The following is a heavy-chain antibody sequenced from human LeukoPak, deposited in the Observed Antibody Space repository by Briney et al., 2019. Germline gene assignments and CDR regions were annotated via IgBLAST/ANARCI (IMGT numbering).Heavy chain of an antibody. J-gene: IGHJ5*02. D-gene: IGHD6-13*01. CDR2: ISWNSGNI. CDR1: GFTFVDYA. CDR3: ARKSVKQQPYLTWFDP. Sequence: GGSLRLSCAASGFTFVDYAMHWVRQAPGKGLEWVSGISWNSGNIGYADSVKGRFTISRDNAKNSLYLQMNSLRAEDTAVYYCARKSVKQQPYLTWFDPWGQGTLVTVSS. V-gene: IGHV3-9*01.